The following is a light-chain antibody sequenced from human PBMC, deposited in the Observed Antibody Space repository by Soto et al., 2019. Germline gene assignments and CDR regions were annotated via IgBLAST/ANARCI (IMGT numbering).Light chain of an antibody. CDR2: GNS. V-gene: IGLV1-40*01. Sequence: QSVLTQPPSVSGAPGQRVSISCTGSSSNIGAGYDAHWYQQLPGTAPKLLIYGNSNRPSGVPDRFSGSKCGTSASLAITGXXXXXXXXXXCQSYDSSLSGSNVVFGGGTKL. J-gene: IGLJ2*01. CDR1: SSNIGAGYD. CDR3: QSYDSSLSGSNVV.